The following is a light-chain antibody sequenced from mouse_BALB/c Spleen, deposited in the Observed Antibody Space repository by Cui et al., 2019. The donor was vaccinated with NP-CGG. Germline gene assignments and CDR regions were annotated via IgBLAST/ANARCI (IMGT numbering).Light chain of an antibody. CDR2: GTN. J-gene: IGLJ1*01. CDR1: TGAVTIINY. Sequence: QAVVTQESALTTSPGETVTLTCRSSTGAVTIINYANWVQEKPDHLFTGLIGGTNNRAPGVPARFSGFLIGDKAALTITGAQTEDEAIYFCALWYSNHWVFGGGTKLTVL. V-gene: IGLV1*01. CDR3: ALWYSNHWV.